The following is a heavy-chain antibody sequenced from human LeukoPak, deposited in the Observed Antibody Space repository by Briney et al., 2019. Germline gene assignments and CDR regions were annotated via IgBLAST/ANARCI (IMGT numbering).Heavy chain of an antibody. CDR2: IIPIFGTA. J-gene: IGHJ4*02. Sequence: SVKVSCKASGGTFSNYAINWVRQAPGQGVEGMGGIIPIFGTANYAQKFQGRVTITADESTSTAYMDLSSLRSEDTAVYYCARDRAAAGTWFDYWGQGTLVTVSS. D-gene: IGHD6-13*01. V-gene: IGHV1-69*01. CDR3: ARDRAAAGTWFDY. CDR1: GGTFSNYA.